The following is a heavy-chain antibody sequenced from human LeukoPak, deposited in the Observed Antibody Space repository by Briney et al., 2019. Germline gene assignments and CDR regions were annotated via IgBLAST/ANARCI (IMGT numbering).Heavy chain of an antibody. CDR2: IYYSGST. D-gene: IGHD2-15*01. CDR3: AREDCSGGSCYPGDYGMDV. V-gene: IGHV4-30-4*01. Sequence: PSETLSLTCTVSGGSISSGDYYWSWIRQPPGKGLEWIGYIYYSGSTYYNPSLKSRVTISVDTSKNQFSLKLSSVTAADTAVYYCAREDCSGGSCYPGDYGMDVWGQGTTVTVSS. CDR1: GGSISSGDYY. J-gene: IGHJ6*02.